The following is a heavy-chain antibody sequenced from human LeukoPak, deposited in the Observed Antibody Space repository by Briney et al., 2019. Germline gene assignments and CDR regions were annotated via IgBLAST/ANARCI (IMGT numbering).Heavy chain of an antibody. CDR3: ASDRSTNYGGNRAYFDY. D-gene: IGHD4-23*01. CDR1: GGTFSSYA. V-gene: IGHV1-69*13. Sequence: GASVKVSCKASGGTFSSYAISWVRQAPGQGLEWMGGIIPIFGTANYAQKFQGRVTITADESTSTAYMELSSLRSEDTAVYYCASDRSTNYGGNRAYFDYWGQGTLVTVSS. CDR2: IIPIFGTA. J-gene: IGHJ4*02.